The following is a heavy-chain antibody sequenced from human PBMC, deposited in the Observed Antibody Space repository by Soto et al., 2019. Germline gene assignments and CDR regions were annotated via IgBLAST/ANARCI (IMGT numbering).Heavy chain of an antibody. D-gene: IGHD3-10*01. CDR2: IKNRANSYAT. V-gene: IGHV3-72*01. CDR1: GFTFSDPY. Sequence: GGSLRLSCAASGFTFSDPYMDWVRQAPGKGLQWVGRIKNRANSYATDYAASVKGRLTISRDDSKNSVFLQVDSLKTEDTAVYYCTRAPSYYGSGSYHWGQGTLVTVSS. CDR3: TRAPSYYGSGSYH. J-gene: IGHJ4*02.